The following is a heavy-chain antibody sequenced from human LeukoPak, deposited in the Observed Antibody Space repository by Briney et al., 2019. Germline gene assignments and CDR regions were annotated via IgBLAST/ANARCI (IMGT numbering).Heavy chain of an antibody. CDR2: IYISGNT. Sequence: SETLSLTCTVSGGSISDYYWSWIRQPAGKGLEWIGRIYISGNTNYNPSLKSRVTMSVDTSKNQFSLNLSSVTAADTAVYYCAREMPTFRAPFDYWGQGTLVTVSS. J-gene: IGHJ4*02. CDR1: GGSISDYY. CDR3: AREMPTFRAPFDY. V-gene: IGHV4-4*07. D-gene: IGHD5-24*01.